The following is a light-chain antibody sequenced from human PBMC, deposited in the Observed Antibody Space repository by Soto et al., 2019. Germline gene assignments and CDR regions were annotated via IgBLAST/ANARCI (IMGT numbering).Light chain of an antibody. CDR1: SSNIGAGYD. J-gene: IGLJ1*01. V-gene: IGLV1-40*01. CDR3: QSYDSSLSGANYV. Sequence: QPVLTQPPSVSGAPGQRVTISCTGSSSNIGAGYDVHWYQQLPGTAPKLLIYGNSNRPSGVPDRFSGSKSGTSASLAITGLQAGDEADYYCQSYDSSLSGANYVFGTGTKLTVL. CDR2: GNS.